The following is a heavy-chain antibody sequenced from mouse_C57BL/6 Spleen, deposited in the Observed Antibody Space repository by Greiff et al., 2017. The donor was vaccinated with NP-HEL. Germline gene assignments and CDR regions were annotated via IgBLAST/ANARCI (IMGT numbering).Heavy chain of an antibody. CDR1: GYTFTDYN. D-gene: IGHD1-1*01. Sequence: VQLQQSGPELVKPGASVKIPCKASGYTFTDYNMDWVKQSHGKSLEWIGDINPNNGGTIYNQKFKGKATLTVDKSSSTAYMELRSLTSEDTAVYYCARSLYYYGSSYHAMDYWGQGTSVTVSS. CDR2: INPNNGGT. CDR3: ARSLYYYGSSYHAMDY. J-gene: IGHJ4*01. V-gene: IGHV1-18*01.